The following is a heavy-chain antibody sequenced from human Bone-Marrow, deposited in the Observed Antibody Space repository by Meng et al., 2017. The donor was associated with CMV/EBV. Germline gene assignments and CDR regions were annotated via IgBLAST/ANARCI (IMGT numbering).Heavy chain of an antibody. CDR3: ASRYNDFWTIDY. D-gene: IGHD3-3*01. Sequence: GESLKISCKASGYTFTSHWIAWVRQMPGKGLEWMGIIYPADSDTTYSPSFQGQVTISADKSISTAYLQWSSLNASATAMSYCASRYNDFWTIDYWGQGTLVTVSS. V-gene: IGHV5-51*01. CDR2: IYPADSDT. CDR1: GYTFTSHW. J-gene: IGHJ4*02.